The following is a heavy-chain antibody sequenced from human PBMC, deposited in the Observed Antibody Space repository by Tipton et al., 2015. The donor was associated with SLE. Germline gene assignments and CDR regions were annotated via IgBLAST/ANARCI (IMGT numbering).Heavy chain of an antibody. J-gene: IGHJ2*01. CDR2: INHSGST. CDR3: ARDRRSYSSGWFLNWYFDL. CDR1: GGSFSAYY. V-gene: IGHV4-34*01. Sequence: LRLSCAVYGGSFSAYYWSWIRQPPGKGLEWIGEINHSGSTNYNPSLKSRVTISVDTSKNQFSLKLSSVTAADTAVYYCARDRRSYSSGWFLNWYFDLWGRGTLVTVSS. D-gene: IGHD6-19*01.